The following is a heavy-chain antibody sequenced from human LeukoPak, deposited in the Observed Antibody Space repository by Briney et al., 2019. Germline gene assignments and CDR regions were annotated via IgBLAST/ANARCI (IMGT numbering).Heavy chain of an antibody. D-gene: IGHD6-6*01. CDR2: ISGSGHDI. J-gene: IGHJ5*01. Sequence: GGSLRLSCAASGFTFSDSYMTWVRQAPGKGVEWVAYISGSGHDINYSDSVKGRFTISRDNAKNSLYLQMSSLRVEGTAVYYCTRDPRHFDSCGQGTLVTVSS. CDR1: GFTFSDSY. V-gene: IGHV3-11*04. CDR3: TRDPRHFDS.